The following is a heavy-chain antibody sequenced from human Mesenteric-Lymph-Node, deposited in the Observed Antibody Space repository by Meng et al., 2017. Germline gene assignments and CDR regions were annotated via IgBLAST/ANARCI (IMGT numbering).Heavy chain of an antibody. Sequence: QVQWVELGGGVVQPGRSLRCSCAASGFTFSSYGMHWVRQAPGKGLEWVAVIWYDGSNKYYADSVKGRFTISRDNSKNTLYLQMNSLRAEDTAVYYCARDCGFGGAGDYWGQGTLVTVSS. D-gene: IGHD3-16*01. CDR2: IWYDGSNK. CDR1: GFTFSSYG. CDR3: ARDCGFGGAGDY. J-gene: IGHJ4*02. V-gene: IGHV3-33*01.